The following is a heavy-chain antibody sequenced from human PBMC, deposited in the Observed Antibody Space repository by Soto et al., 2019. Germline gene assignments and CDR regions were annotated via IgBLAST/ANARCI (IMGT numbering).Heavy chain of an antibody. CDR3: ARGALNWLDP. Sequence: SETLSLTCTVSGGSISDSYWTWIRQPPGKGLEWIGYIYYTGTTSYNPSLKSRVTISIDTSKNQFSLKLKSVTAADTALYYCARGALNWLDPWGQGTLVTVSS. J-gene: IGHJ5*02. CDR1: GGSISDSY. V-gene: IGHV4-59*01. CDR2: IYYTGTT.